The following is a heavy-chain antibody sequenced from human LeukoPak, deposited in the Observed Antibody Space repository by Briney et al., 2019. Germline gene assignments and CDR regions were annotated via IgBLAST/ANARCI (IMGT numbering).Heavy chain of an antibody. V-gene: IGHV5-51*01. CDR1: GYSFTNYW. D-gene: IGHD3-22*01. J-gene: IGHJ4*02. CDR3: ARRDYYDSSGSLDY. CDR2: IYPGDSDT. Sequence: GESLKISCKGSGYSFTNYWIGWVRQMPGKGLEWMESIYPGDSDTRYSPSFQGQVTISADKSISTAYLQWSSLKASDTAMYYCARRDYYDSSGSLDYWGQGTLVTVSS.